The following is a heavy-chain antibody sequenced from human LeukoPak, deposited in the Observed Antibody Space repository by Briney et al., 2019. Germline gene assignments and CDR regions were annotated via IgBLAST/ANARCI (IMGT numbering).Heavy chain of an antibody. CDR3: ARDQVVPAAIPGFGWFDP. J-gene: IGHJ5*02. Sequence: GGSLRLSCAVSGFIVSSDYMSWVRQAPGKGLEWVSVIYSGGNTYYADSVKGRFTISRDNSKNTLYLQMNSLRAEDTAVYYCARDQVVPAAIPGFGWFDPWGQGTLVTVSS. D-gene: IGHD2-2*02. V-gene: IGHV3-53*05. CDR1: GFIVSSDY. CDR2: IYSGGNT.